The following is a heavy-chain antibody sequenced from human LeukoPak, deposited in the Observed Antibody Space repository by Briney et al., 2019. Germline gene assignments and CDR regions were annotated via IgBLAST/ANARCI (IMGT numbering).Heavy chain of an antibody. CDR2: ISAYNGNT. CDR1: GYTFTSYG. J-gene: IGHJ4*02. V-gene: IGHV1-18*01. D-gene: IGHD3-16*02. CDR3: ARGYIMITFGGVIVIKPTFDY. Sequence: ASVKVSCKASGYTFTSYGISWVRQAPGQGLEWMGWISAYNGNTNYAQKLQGRVTMTTDTSTSTAYMELRSPRSDDTAVYYCARGYIMITFGGVIVIKPTFDYWGQGTLVTVSS.